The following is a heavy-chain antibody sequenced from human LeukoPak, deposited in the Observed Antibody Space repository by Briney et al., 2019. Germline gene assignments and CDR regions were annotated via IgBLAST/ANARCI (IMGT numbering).Heavy chain of an antibody. J-gene: IGHJ3*02. CDR3: ARPYDFTGASAFDI. V-gene: IGHV1-46*01. CDR1: GYTFTSYY. CDR2: VSPSGGST. Sequence: ASVKASCKAYGYTFTSYYIHWVRQAPGQGLEWMGIVSPSGGSTNYAQKFQGRVTMTRDTSTSTVYMELSSLRSEDTAVYYCARPYDFTGASAFDIWGQGTMVTVSP. D-gene: IGHD3-3*01.